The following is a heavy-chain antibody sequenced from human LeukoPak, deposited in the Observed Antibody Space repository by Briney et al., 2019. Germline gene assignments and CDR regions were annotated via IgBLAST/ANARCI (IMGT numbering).Heavy chain of an antibody. D-gene: IGHD2-15*01. J-gene: IGHJ6*03. CDR3: ARDGGYCSGGSCKADV. V-gene: IGHV3-48*03. CDR1: GFTFSSYE. CDR2: ISSSGSTI. Sequence: GGSLRLSCAASGFTFSSYEMNWVRQAPGKGLEWVSYISSSGSTIYYADSVNGRFTISRDNAKNSLYLQMNRLRAEDTAVYYCARDGGYCSGGSCKADVWGKGTTVTVS.